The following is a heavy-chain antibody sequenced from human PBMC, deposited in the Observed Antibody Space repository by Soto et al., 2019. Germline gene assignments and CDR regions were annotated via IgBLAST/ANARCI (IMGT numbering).Heavy chain of an antibody. D-gene: IGHD2-2*01. J-gene: IGHJ4*02. V-gene: IGHV3-23*01. CDR3: SHSTSWDVPLSGPFGDYGQYYFDY. CDR2: ISGSGGST. Sequence: GGSLRLSCAASGFTFSSYAMSWVRQAPGKGLEWVSAISGSGGSTYYADSVKGRFTISRDNSKNTLYLQMNSLRAEDTAVYYCSHSTSWDVPLSGPFGDYGQYYFDYWGQGTLVTVSS. CDR1: GFTFSSYA.